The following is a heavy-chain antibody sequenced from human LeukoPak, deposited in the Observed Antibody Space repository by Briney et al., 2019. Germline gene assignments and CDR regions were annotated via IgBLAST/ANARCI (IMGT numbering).Heavy chain of an antibody. CDR2: INPNSGGT. Sequence: ASVKVSCKASGYTFTDYYIHWVRQAPGQGLEWMGWINPNSGGTNYAQKFQGRVTMTRDTSVSTAYMELSSLTSDDTAVYYCARVHYSLRWVTAWDYWGQGTLVTVSS. CDR1: GYTFTDYY. D-gene: IGHD5-24*01. J-gene: IGHJ4*02. V-gene: IGHV1-2*02. CDR3: ARVHYSLRWVTAWDY.